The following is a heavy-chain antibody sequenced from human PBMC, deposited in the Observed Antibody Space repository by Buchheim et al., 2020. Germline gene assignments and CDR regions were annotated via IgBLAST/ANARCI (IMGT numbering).Heavy chain of an antibody. CDR3: AKSEPERLGMFDY. D-gene: IGHD7-27*01. CDR2: ISGSGDKT. CDR1: GFTFSRYA. Sequence: EVQLLESGGGLVQPGGSLRLSCAASGFTFSRYAMTWARQAPGKGLEWVSAISGSGDKTHYADSVKGRFTSSRDNSKKPLYLQMNSLRGEDTAVYYCAKSEPERLGMFDYWGQGTL. J-gene: IGHJ4*02. V-gene: IGHV3-23*01.